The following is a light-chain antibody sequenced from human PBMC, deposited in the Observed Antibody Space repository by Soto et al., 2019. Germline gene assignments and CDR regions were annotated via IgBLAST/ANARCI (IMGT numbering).Light chain of an antibody. CDR2: LGS. V-gene: IGKV1-5*03. CDR1: QSISNW. Sequence: DIQLTQSPSTLSASVSDRVTITCRASQSISNWLAWYQQKPGTAPKVLIYLGSNRASGVPDRFSGSGSGTDFTLKISRVEAEDVGVYYCMQALQTPPTFGQGTKVAIK. CDR3: MQALQTPPT. J-gene: IGKJ1*01.